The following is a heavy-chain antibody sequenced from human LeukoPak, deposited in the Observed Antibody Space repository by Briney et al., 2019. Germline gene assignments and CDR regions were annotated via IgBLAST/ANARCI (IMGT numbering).Heavy chain of an antibody. J-gene: IGHJ4*02. V-gene: IGHV3-33*01. CDR1: GFTFSSYG. CDR3: ARDRDSSGWDYFDY. Sequence: GGSLRLSCAASGFTFSSYGMHWVRQAPGKGLEWVAVIWYDGGNKYYADSVRGRFTISRDNSKNTLYLQMNSLRAEDTAVYYCARDRDSSGWDYFDYWGQGTLVTVSS. D-gene: IGHD6-19*01. CDR2: IWYDGGNK.